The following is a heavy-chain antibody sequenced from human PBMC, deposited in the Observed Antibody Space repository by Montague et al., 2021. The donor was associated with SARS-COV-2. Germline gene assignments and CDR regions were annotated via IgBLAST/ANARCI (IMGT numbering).Heavy chain of an antibody. Sequence: SLRLSCAASGFTFSACWMHWVRQAPGQGLEWVARIRADGTTTNYADSVKGRFTISRDNAQDTVYLHMTTLTAEDTAVYYYVRAFSNSFKWFDPWGQGTLVTVSS. V-gene: IGHV3-74*01. CDR1: GFTFSACW. CDR3: VRAFSNSFKWFDP. J-gene: IGHJ5*02. D-gene: IGHD6-13*01. CDR2: IRADGTTT.